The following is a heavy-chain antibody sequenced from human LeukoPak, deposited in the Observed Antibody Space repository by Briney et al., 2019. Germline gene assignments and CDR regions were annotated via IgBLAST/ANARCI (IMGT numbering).Heavy chain of an antibody. CDR1: GSSISSYY. CDR2: IYNSGST. J-gene: IGHJ4*02. D-gene: IGHD5-18*01. CDR3: ARENGYRYDY. Sequence: SETLSLTCTVSGSSISSYYWNWIRQPPGKGLEWIGYIYNSGSTNYNPSLKSRVTISVDTSKNQFSLKLSSVTAADTALYYCARENGYRYDYWGQGTLVTVSS. V-gene: IGHV4-59*01.